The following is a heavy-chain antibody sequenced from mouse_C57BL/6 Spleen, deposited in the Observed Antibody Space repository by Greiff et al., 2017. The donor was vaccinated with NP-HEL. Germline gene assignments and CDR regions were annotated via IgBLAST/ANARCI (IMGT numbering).Heavy chain of an antibody. CDR1: GYTLTDYE. V-gene: IGHV1-15*01. CDR3: TRRVITTVRYFDV. D-gene: IGHD1-1*01. J-gene: IGHJ1*03. CDR2: IDPETGGT. Sequence: ESGAELVRPGASVTLSCKASGYTLTDYEMHWVKQTPVHGLEWIGAIDPETGGTAYNQKFKGKAILTADKSSSTAYMELRSLTSEDSAVYYCTRRVITTVRYFDVWGTGTTVTVSS.